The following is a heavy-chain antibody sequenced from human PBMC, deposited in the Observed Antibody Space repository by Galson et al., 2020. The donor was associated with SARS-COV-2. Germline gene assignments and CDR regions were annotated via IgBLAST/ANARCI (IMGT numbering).Heavy chain of an antibody. CDR2: IKSKVSGGTI. CDR3: ATARTETPPGVGFDY. D-gene: IGHD1-1*01. V-gene: IGHV3-15*05. CDR1: GFDFRDAW. Sequence: GGSLRLSCAASGFDFRDAWMAWVRQSPGRGLEWVARIKSKVSGGTIDYAAPVDGRFTISRDDLKYTLFLQLNAMRAEDAGMYYCATARTETPPGVGFDYWGQGTLVTVS. J-gene: IGHJ4*02.